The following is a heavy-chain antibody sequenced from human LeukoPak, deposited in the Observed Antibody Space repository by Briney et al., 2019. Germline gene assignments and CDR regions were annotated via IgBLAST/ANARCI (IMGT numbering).Heavy chain of an antibody. J-gene: IGHJ4*02. D-gene: IGHD5-18*01. Sequence: GGSLRLSCAASRFAFSTFWMNWVRQAPGEGLEWVASISQDGSERYYVDSVKGRFTISRDNAKDSLYLQMHSLRAEDTAVYYCARGHVDTAVTGEFDYWGQGTLVTVSS. CDR1: RFAFSTFW. CDR2: ISQDGSER. CDR3: ARGHVDTAVTGEFDY. V-gene: IGHV3-7*01.